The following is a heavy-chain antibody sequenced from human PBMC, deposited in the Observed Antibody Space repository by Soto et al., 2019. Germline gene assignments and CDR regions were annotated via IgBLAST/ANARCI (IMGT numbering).Heavy chain of an antibody. CDR3: ASFQLGIAAAGDAFDI. CDR2: ISSSSSYI. D-gene: IGHD6-13*01. V-gene: IGHV3-21*01. J-gene: IGHJ3*02. CDR1: GFTFSSYS. Sequence: GGSLRLSCAASGFTFSSYSMNWVRQAPGKGLEWVSSISSSSSYIYYADSVKGRFTISRDNAKNSLYLQMNSLRAEDTAVYYCASFQLGIAAAGDAFDIWGQGTMVTVSS.